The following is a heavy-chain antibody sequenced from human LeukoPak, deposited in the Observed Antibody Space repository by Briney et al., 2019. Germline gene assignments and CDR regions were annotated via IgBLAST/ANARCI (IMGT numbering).Heavy chain of an antibody. Sequence: GGSLRLSCAASGFTFSSYGMHWVRQAPGKGLEWVAFIRYDGSNKYYADSVKGRFTISRDNSKNTLYLQMNSLRAEDTAVYYCAKAGIVGASYYYYYYMDVWGKGTTVTVSS. J-gene: IGHJ6*03. V-gene: IGHV3-30*02. CDR3: AKAGIVGASYYYYYYMDV. CDR1: GFTFSSYG. CDR2: IRYDGSNK. D-gene: IGHD1-26*01.